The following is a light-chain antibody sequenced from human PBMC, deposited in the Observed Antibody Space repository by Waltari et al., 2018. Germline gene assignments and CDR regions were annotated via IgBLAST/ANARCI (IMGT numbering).Light chain of an antibody. CDR2: AAS. J-gene: IGKJ1*01. CDR3: QQYYDYLRT. CDR1: QSVSTY. V-gene: IGKV1-8*01. Sequence: AIRLTQSPSSPSASTGDRVTITCRASQSVSTYLAWYQQKPGKAPKLLIYAASTLQRGVPSRFSGSGSGTDFTLSISCLQSEDFATYYCQQYYDYLRTFGQGTKVEIK.